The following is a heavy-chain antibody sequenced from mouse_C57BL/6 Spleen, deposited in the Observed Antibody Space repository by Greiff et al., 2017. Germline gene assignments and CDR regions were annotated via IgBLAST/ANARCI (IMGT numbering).Heavy chain of an antibody. D-gene: IGHD3-1*01. V-gene: IGHV7-3*01. CDR1: GFTFTDYY. CDR2: IRNKANGYTT. J-gene: IGHJ4*01. CDR3: ASPLLGHYYAMDY. Sequence: EVMLVESGGGLVQPGGSLSLSCAASGFTFTDYYMSWVRQPPGKALEWLGFIRNKANGYTTEYSASVKGRFTISRGNSQSILYLQMNALRAEDSATYYCASPLLGHYYAMDYWGQGTSVTVSS.